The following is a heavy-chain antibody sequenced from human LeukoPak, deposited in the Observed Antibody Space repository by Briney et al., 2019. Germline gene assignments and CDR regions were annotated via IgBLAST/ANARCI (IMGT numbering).Heavy chain of an antibody. CDR2: IKQDGSDK. CDR1: GFTFSRFW. V-gene: IGHV3-7*04. J-gene: IGHJ3*02. CDR3: VRDVPPDAFDI. Sequence: GGSLRLSCTASGFTFSRFWMSRVRQAPGKGLEWVAHIKQDGSDKYYVDSVKGRFTISRDNAENSVDLQMNSLTAEDTAVYYCVRDVPPDAFDIWGQGTMVSVSS.